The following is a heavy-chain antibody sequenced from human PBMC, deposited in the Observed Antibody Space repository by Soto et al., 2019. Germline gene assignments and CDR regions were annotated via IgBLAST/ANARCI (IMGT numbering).Heavy chain of an antibody. CDR3: ARRIWLSSSEGELGDWFDP. D-gene: IGHD6-6*01. J-gene: IGHJ5*02. Sequence: SETLSLTCAVYGGSFSGYYWSWIRQPPGKGLEWIGEINHSGSTNYNPSLKSRVTTSVDTSKNQFSLKLSSVTAADTAVYYCARRIWLSSSEGELGDWFDPWGQGTLVTVSS. CDR2: INHSGST. CDR1: GGSFSGYY. V-gene: IGHV4-34*01.